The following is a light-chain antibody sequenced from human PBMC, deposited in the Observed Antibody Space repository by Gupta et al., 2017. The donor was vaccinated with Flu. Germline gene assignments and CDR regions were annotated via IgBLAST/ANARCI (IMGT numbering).Light chain of an antibody. CDR1: QSINNW. J-gene: IGKJ1*01. CDR2: KAS. CDR3: QQYYTYPWT. V-gene: IGKV1-5*03. Sequence: DIQMTQSPSTLSASVGDRVTITCRASQSINNWLAWYQQKPGKAPKLLIYKASTLESGVPSGFSGGGSGTDFTLTISSLRPDDSAVYYCQQYYTYPWTFGQGTKVDIK.